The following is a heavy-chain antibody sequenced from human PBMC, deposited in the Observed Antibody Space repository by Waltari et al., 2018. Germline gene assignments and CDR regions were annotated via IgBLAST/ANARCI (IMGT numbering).Heavy chain of an antibody. CDR2: VHRSGRT. J-gene: IGHJ4*02. CDR3: AHDRGRGLYLDS. V-gene: IGHV4-4*02. CDR1: GDSMSTNNW. Sequence: QMQLQESGPGLVKPSGTLSLTCGFSGDSMSTNNWWSWVRQSPEKGLEWIGHVHRSGRTNYNPSISSRVDMSREMSINQFSLKVVSATAADTAVYYCAHDRGRGLYLDSWGQGTLVTVSP. D-gene: IGHD2-15*01.